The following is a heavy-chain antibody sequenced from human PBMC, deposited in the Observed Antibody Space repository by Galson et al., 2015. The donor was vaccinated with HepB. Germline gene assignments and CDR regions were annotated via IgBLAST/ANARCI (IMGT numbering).Heavy chain of an antibody. J-gene: IGHJ5*02. Sequence: SLRLSCAASRFTFSNYNMNWVRQPPGKGLEWVASISYNGDYMYYADSVKGRFTISRDNAKNSLYLQLNSLRAEDTAVYYCARDWGIAVSGTWWFDPWGQGTLVTVSS. CDR2: ISYNGDYM. V-gene: IGHV3-21*06. CDR1: RFTFSNYN. CDR3: ARDWGIAVSGTWWFDP. D-gene: IGHD6-19*01.